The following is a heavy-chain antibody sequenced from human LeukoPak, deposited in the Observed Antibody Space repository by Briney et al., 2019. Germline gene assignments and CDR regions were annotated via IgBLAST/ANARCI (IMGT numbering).Heavy chain of an antibody. CDR3: ARMDSRSDGLGNCFDP. Sequence: ASVKVSCKASGYTFSNFDINWVRQATGQGLEWMGWMNPNRGNTGYAQKFQGRVTMTWDTSINTAYMELSSLASEDTDVYYCARMDSRSDGLGNCFDPWGQGTLVTVSS. CDR1: GYTFSNFD. J-gene: IGHJ5*02. V-gene: IGHV1-8*02. D-gene: IGHD3/OR15-3a*01. CDR2: MNPNRGNT.